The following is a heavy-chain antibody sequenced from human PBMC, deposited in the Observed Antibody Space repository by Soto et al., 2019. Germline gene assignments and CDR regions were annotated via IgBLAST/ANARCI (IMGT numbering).Heavy chain of an antibody. J-gene: IGHJ4*02. CDR2: ISSTTNYI. CDR3: ARESEDLTSNFDY. CDR1: GLSVSWEY. Sequence: TGGSLRLSCAGSGLSVSWEYISWVRQPPGKGLEWVSSISSTTNYIYYADSMKGRFTVSRDNAKNSVYLEMNSLSAEDTAVYYCARESEDLTSNFDYWGQGTLVTVSS. V-gene: IGHV3-21*01.